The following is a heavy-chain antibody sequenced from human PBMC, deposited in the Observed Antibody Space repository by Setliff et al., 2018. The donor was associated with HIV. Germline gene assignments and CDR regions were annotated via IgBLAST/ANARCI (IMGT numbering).Heavy chain of an antibody. D-gene: IGHD2-15*01. Sequence: SETLSLTCTVSGGSISNSSYYWSWIRQPAGKGLEWIGHIYTSGSTNYNPSLKSRVTISVDKSKNQFSLKLSSVTAADTAVSYCVRHDDSDFSGGCCYSYWGQGALVTVSS. CDR3: VRHDDSDFSGGCCYSY. J-gene: IGHJ4*02. CDR1: GGSISNSSYY. V-gene: IGHV4-61*09. CDR2: IYTSGST.